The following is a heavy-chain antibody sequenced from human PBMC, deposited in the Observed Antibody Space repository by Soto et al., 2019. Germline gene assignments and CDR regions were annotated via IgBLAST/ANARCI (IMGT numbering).Heavy chain of an antibody. V-gene: IGHV1-2*04. CDR1: GYTFTGYY. CDR2: INPNSGGT. Sequence: ASVKVSCKASGYTFTGYYMHWVRQAPGQGLEWMGWINPNSGGTNYAQKFQGWVTMTRDTSISTAYMELSRLRSDDTAVYYCARDLGSGWTSEYYYGMDVWGQGTTVTVSS. D-gene: IGHD6-19*01. J-gene: IGHJ6*02. CDR3: ARDLGSGWTSEYYYGMDV.